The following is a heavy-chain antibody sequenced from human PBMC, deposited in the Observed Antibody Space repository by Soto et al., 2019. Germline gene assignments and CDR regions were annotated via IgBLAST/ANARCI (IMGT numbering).Heavy chain of an antibody. D-gene: IGHD2-2*01. Sequence: GVLSLSCAASGFPFSSYGMHWVRQAPGKGLEWVAVIWYDGSNKYYADSVKGRFTISRDNSKNTLYLQMNSLRAEDTAVYYCARSRGYCSSTSCYGYNWFDPWGQGTLVTVSS. V-gene: IGHV3-33*01. CDR3: ARSRGYCSSTSCYGYNWFDP. J-gene: IGHJ5*02. CDR2: IWYDGSNK. CDR1: GFPFSSYG.